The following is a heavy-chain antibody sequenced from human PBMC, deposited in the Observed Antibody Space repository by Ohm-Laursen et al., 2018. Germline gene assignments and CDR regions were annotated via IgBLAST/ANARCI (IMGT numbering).Heavy chain of an antibody. J-gene: IGHJ5*02. CDR2: IYYSGST. Sequence: SDTLSLTWTVSGGSISSYYWSWIRQPPGKGLEWIGYIYYSGSTNYNPSLKSRVTISVDTSKDQFSLKLSSVTAADTAVYYCARHRGVGATLGYDWFDPWGQGTLVTVSS. CDR3: ARHRGVGATLGYDWFDP. CDR1: GGSISSYY. V-gene: IGHV4-59*08. D-gene: IGHD1-26*01.